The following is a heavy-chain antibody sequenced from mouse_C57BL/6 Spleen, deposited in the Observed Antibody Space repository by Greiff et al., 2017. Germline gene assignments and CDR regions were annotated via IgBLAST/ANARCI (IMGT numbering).Heavy chain of an antibody. CDR2: IYPSDSET. CDR3: ARYGFPLMDY. Sequence: QVQLKQPGAELVRPGSSVKLSCKASGYTFTSYWMDWVKQRPGQGLEWIGNIYPSDSETHYNQKFKDKATLTVDKSSSPAYRQLSSLTSEDSAVYYCARYGFPLMDYWGQGTSVTVSS. D-gene: IGHD2-2*01. J-gene: IGHJ4*01. CDR1: GYTFTSYW. V-gene: IGHV1-61*01.